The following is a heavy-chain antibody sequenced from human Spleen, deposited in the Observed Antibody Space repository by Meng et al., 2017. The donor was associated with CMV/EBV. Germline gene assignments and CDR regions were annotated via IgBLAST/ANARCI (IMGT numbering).Heavy chain of an antibody. CDR1: GGSIGSSNL. V-gene: IGHV4-4*02. CDR2: IYHSGST. J-gene: IGHJ4*02. D-gene: IGHD5-24*01. Sequence: VSGGSIGSSNLWPWVRQVPGKGLEWIGEIYHSGSTNYNPSLKSRVTISVDTSKNQFSLKLSSVTAADTAVYYCARGREMATMAPFDYWGQGTLVTVSS. CDR3: ARGREMATMAPFDY.